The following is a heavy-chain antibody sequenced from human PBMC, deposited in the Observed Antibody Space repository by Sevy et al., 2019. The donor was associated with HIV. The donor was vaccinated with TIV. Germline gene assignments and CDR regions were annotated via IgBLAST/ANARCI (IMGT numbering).Heavy chain of an antibody. J-gene: IGHJ6*02. V-gene: IGHV3-30*18. Sequence: GGSLRLSCAASGFTFSSYGMHWVRQAPGEGLKWVAVISYDGSNKYYADSVKGRFTISRDNSKNTLYLQMNSLRAEDTAVYYCAKDLKYSGSYSIYYYYGMDVWGQGTTVTVSS. CDR2: ISYDGSNK. D-gene: IGHD1-26*01. CDR1: GFTFSSYG. CDR3: AKDLKYSGSYSIYYYYGMDV.